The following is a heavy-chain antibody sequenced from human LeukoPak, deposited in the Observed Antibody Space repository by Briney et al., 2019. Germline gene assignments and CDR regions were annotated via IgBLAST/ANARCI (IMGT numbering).Heavy chain of an antibody. CDR2: INPSGGST. CDR3: AREHCSSTSCDTFDY. D-gene: IGHD2-2*01. V-gene: IGHV1-46*01. J-gene: IGHJ4*02. Sequence: ASVKVSCKASGYTFTSYYMHWVRQAPGQGLEWMGIINPSGGSTSYAQKFQGRVIMTRDTSTSTVYMELSSLRSEDTAVYYCAREHCSSTSCDTFDYWGQGTLVTVSS. CDR1: GYTFTSYY.